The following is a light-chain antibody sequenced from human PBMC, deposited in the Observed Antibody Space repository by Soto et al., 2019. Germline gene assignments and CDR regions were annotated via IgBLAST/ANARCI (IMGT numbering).Light chain of an antibody. CDR3: QQFNNYPPIT. J-gene: IGKJ5*01. CDR1: PGISSA. Sequence: AIQLTQSPSSLSASVGERVTITCRASPGISSALAWYQQKPGKAPKLLIYDASSLESGVPSRFSGSGSRTDFTLTISSLQPEDFATYYCQQFNNYPPITFGQGTRLEIK. V-gene: IGKV1D-13*01. CDR2: DAS.